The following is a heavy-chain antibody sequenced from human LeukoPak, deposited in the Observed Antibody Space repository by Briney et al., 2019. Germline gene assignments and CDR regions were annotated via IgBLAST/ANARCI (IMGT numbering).Heavy chain of an antibody. CDR3: ARDSGTRDYYDSSGYYDFDY. CDR1: GFTFSSYS. V-gene: IGHV3-21*01. D-gene: IGHD3-22*01. J-gene: IGHJ4*02. CDR2: ISSSSSYI. Sequence: GGSLRLSCAASGFTFSSYSMNWVRQAPGKGLEWVSSISSSSSYIYYADSVKGRFTISRDNAKNSLYLQMNSLRAEDTAVYYCARDSGTRDYYDSSGYYDFDYWGQGTLVTVSS.